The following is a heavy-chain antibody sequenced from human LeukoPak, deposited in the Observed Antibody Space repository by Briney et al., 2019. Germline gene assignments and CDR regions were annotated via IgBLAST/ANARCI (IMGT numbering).Heavy chain of an antibody. CDR3: ARDGDIVVVPAAIQRNYYYYGMDV. D-gene: IGHD2-2*01. Sequence: GGSLRLSCAASGFTFSSYSMNWVRQAPGKGLEWVSSISSSSSYIYYADPVKGRFTISRDNAKNSLYLQMNSLRAEDTAVYYCARDGDIVVVPAAIQRNYYYYGMDVWGKGTTVTVSS. CDR1: GFTFSSYS. V-gene: IGHV3-21*01. CDR2: ISSSSSYI. J-gene: IGHJ6*04.